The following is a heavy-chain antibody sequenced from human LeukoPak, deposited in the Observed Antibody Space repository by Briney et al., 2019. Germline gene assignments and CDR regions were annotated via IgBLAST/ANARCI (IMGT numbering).Heavy chain of an antibody. Sequence: GGSLRLSCAASGCTFSSYSMNWVRQAPGKGLEWVSSISSSSSYIYYADSVKGRFTISRDNAKNSLYLQMNSLRAEDTAVYYCARGLPAVASRLVYFDYWGQGTLVTVSS. D-gene: IGHD6-19*01. J-gene: IGHJ4*02. CDR1: GCTFSSYS. V-gene: IGHV3-21*01. CDR2: ISSSSSYI. CDR3: ARGLPAVASRLVYFDY.